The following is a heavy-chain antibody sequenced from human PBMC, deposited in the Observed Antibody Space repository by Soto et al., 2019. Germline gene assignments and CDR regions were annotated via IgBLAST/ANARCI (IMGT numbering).Heavy chain of an antibody. J-gene: IGHJ4*02. CDR2: ISAYNGNT. V-gene: IGHV1-18*01. Sequence: ASVKVSCKASGYTFTSYGISWGRQAPGQGLEWMGWISAYNGNTNYAQKLQGRVTMTTDTSTSTAYMELRSLRSDDTAVYYCARDHGDILNGYPYDYWSQGTLVTVSS. CDR3: ARDHGDILNGYPYDY. CDR1: GYTFTSYG. D-gene: IGHD3-9*01.